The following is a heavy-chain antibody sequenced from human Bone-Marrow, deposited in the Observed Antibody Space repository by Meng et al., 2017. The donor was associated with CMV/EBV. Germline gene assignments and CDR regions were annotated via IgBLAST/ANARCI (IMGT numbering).Heavy chain of an antibody. CDR3: AKDLTGDNAFDI. CDR2: IRYDGSNK. J-gene: IGHJ3*02. V-gene: IGHV3-30*02. Sequence: GESLKISCAASGFTFSRNDMHWVRQAPGKGLEWVAFIRYDGSNKYYADSVKGRFTISRDNSKNTLYLQMNSLRAEDTAVYYCAKDLTGDNAFDIWGQGTMVTVSS. D-gene: IGHD1-26*01. CDR1: GFTFSRND.